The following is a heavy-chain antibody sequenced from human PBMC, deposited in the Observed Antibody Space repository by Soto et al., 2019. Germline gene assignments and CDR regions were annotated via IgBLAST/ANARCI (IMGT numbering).Heavy chain of an antibody. Sequence: GAPVKVSWKASGYTFTSYGISWGRQAPGQGLEWMGWISAYNGNTNYAQKLQGRVTMTTDTSTSTAYMELRSLRSDDTAVYYCARDQEASWIQLWVYCYGMDVWGQGTTVTVSS. D-gene: IGHD5-18*01. V-gene: IGHV1-18*04. J-gene: IGHJ6*02. CDR3: ARDQEASWIQLWVYCYGMDV. CDR2: ISAYNGNT. CDR1: GYTFTSYG.